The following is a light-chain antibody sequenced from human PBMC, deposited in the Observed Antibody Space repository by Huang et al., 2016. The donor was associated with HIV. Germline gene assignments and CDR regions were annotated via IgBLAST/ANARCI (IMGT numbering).Light chain of an antibody. CDR2: GAS. V-gene: IGKV3-15*01. Sequence: EVVLTQSPGTLSVSPGERATLSCRASPSVSDNLSWYQQKPDQPPRLLIYGASTRAPGVPARFSGGGSGTDFTLTISSLQSEDFAVYYCHQYNTWPPLTFGGGTKVEIK. J-gene: IGKJ4*01. CDR3: HQYNTWPPLT. CDR1: PSVSDN.